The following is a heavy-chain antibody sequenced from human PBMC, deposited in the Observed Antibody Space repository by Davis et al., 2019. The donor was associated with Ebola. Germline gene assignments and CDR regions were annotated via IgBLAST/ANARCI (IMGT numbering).Heavy chain of an antibody. CDR1: GYSFTSNW. V-gene: IGHV5-51*01. CDR2: NFPGDSDT. D-gene: IGHD5-12*01. Sequence: GESLKISCKGSGYSFTSNWIAWVRQMPGKGLEWMGINFPGDSDTRYSPSFQGQVSISVDESISMAYLQWSSLKASDTAMYYCARHRPMSLGYRYFDFWGQGTLVTVSS. CDR3: ARHRPMSLGYRYFDF. J-gene: IGHJ4*02.